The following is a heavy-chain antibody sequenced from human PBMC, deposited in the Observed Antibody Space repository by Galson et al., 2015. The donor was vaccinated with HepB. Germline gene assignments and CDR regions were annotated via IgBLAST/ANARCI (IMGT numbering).Heavy chain of an antibody. J-gene: IGHJ4*02. CDR3: TSGYCSSTSCYTGGDY. CDR1: W. CDR2: IKSKTDGGTT. V-gene: IGHV3-15*01. Sequence: WMSWVRQAPGKGLEWVGRIKSKTDGGTTDYAAPVKGRFTISRDDSKNTLYLQMNSLKTEDTAVYYCTSGYCSSTSCYTGGDYWGQGTLVTVSS. D-gene: IGHD2-2*02.